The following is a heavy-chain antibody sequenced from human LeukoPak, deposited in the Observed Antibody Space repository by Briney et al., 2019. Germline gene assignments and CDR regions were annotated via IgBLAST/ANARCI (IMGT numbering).Heavy chain of an antibody. D-gene: IGHD5-24*01. CDR2: INPNSGGT. V-gene: IGHV1-2*02. Sequence: ASVKVSCKASGYTFTGYYMHWVRQAPGQGLEWMGWINPNSGGTNYAQKFQGRVTMTRDTSISTAYMELSRLRPDDTAVYYCAGAFQRGIQLGYYYYYGMDVWGQGTTVTVSS. CDR1: GYTFTGYY. J-gene: IGHJ6*02. CDR3: AGAFQRGIQLGYYYYYGMDV.